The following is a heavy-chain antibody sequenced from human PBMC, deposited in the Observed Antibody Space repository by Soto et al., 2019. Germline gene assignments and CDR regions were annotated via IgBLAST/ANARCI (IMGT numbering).Heavy chain of an antibody. J-gene: IGHJ6*02. CDR2: IIPIFGTT. CDR1: GGTFSRYG. CDR3: ASSAAGNYYYGMDV. V-gene: IGHV1-69*13. D-gene: IGHD2-15*01. Sequence: SVKVSCKASGGTFSRYGISWVRQAPGHGLEWMGGIIPIFGTTNYAQKFQGRVTITADESTSTAYMELSSLRSEDTAVYYCASSAAGNYYYGMDVWGQGTTVTVSS.